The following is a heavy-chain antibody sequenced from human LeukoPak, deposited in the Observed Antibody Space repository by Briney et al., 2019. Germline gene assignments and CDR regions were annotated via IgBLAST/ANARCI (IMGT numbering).Heavy chain of an antibody. CDR1: GFTFSSYW. D-gene: IGHD3-3*01. V-gene: IGHV3-74*01. Sequence: GGSLRLSCAASGFTFSSYWMHWVRQAPGKGLVWVSRINSDGSSTYYADSVKGRFTISRDNSKNTLYLQMNSLRAEDTAVYYCAKGVWSGYYFDYWGQGTLVTVSS. CDR2: INSDGSST. J-gene: IGHJ4*02. CDR3: AKGVWSGYYFDY.